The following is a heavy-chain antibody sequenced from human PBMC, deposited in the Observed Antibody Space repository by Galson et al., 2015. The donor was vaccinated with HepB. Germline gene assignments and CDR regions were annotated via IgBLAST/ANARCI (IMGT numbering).Heavy chain of an antibody. Sequence: SVKVSCKASGYTFTSKGISWVRQAPGQGLEWMGWISARSGNTNHAQRFQGRVTMTTDTSTSTAYMELRSLRSDDTAVYYCARDVNYRFDSWGQGTLVTVSS. CDR2: ISARSGNT. D-gene: IGHD5-24*01. V-gene: IGHV1-18*01. CDR1: GYTFTSKG. J-gene: IGHJ4*02. CDR3: ARDVNYRFDS.